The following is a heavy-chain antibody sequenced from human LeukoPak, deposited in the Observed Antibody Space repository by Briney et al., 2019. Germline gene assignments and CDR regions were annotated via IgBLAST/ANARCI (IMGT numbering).Heavy chain of an antibody. CDR1: GFTFSGYS. CDR2: LTGSGGAA. D-gene: IGHD3-10*01. Sequence: GGSLRLSCAASGFTFSGYSMNWVRQAPGKGLEWVSYLTGSGGAADYADSVKGRFTTSRDNSKNTVYLQMNSLRAEDTAIYYCANDFRYYFGSGTASWGQGTLVTVSS. V-gene: IGHV3-23*01. CDR3: ANDFRYYFGSGTAS. J-gene: IGHJ5*02.